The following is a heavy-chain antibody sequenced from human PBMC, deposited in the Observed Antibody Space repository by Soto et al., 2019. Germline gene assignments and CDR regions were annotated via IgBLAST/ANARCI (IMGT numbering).Heavy chain of an antibody. CDR3: GRLVGNSWIDY. CDR1: GDSFSSNRAT. Sequence: PSQTLSLTCAISGDSFSSNRATWSWFRQSPSRGLEWLGRTYYRSRWFHDYAVSLNGRGTINPDTSQNQFSLHLTSVTPEDTAVYYCGRLVGNSWIDYWGQGTLVTVSS. V-gene: IGHV6-1*01. J-gene: IGHJ4*02. D-gene: IGHD6-13*01. CDR2: TYYRSRWFH.